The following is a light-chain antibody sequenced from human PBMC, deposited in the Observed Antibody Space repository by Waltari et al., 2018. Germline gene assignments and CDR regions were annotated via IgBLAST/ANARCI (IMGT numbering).Light chain of an antibody. CDR2: EVS. J-gene: IGLJ1*01. CDR1: SSYHGGYNS. Sequence: QSSLTQPATVSGAPAPCITSSCPVTSSYHGGYNSVPWYQQHPGKAPKLMIYEVSNRPSGVSNRFSGSKSGNTASLTISGLQAEDEADYYCSSYTSSSTYVFGTGTKVTVL. CDR3: SSYTSSSTYV. V-gene: IGLV2-14*01.